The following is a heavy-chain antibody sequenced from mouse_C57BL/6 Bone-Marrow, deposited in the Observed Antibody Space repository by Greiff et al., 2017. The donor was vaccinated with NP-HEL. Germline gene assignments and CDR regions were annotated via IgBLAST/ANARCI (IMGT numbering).Heavy chain of an antibody. J-gene: IGHJ1*03. CDR3: THTTVVAPWYFDV. Sequence: VQLQQSGAELVRPGASVKLSCPASGFNIKDDYMHWVKPRPEQGLEWIGWVDPENGDTEYASKFQGKATITADTSSNTAYLQLSSLTSEDTAVYYCTHTTVVAPWYFDVWGTGTTVTVSS. CDR1: GFNIKDDY. D-gene: IGHD1-1*01. CDR2: VDPENGDT. V-gene: IGHV14-4*01.